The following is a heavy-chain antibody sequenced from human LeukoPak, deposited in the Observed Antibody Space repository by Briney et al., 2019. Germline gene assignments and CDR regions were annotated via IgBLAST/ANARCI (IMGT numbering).Heavy chain of an antibody. CDR3: AREGRINCSSTSCSNYFDY. V-gene: IGHV1-2*02. D-gene: IGHD2-2*01. J-gene: IGHJ4*02. CDR2: INPNSGGT. CDR1: GYTFTSYG. Sequence: ASVKVSCKASGYTFTSYGISWVRQAPGQGLEWMGWINPNSGGTNYAQKFQGRVTMTRDTSISTAYMELSRLRSDDTAVYYCAREGRINCSSTSCSNYFDYWGQGTLVTVSS.